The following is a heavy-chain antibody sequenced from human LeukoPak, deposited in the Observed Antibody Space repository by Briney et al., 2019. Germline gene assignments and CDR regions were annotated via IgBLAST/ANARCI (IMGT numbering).Heavy chain of an antibody. Sequence: GASVKVSCKTSGYTFTTYAMNWVRQAPGQGLEWMGWIHTQTGNPTYAQGFTGRFVFSLDTSVSTAYLQISSLKTEDTALYYCARGFDILTGETFDYWGQGTLVIVSS. D-gene: IGHD3-9*01. CDR1: GYTFTTYA. CDR3: ARGFDILTGETFDY. V-gene: IGHV7-4-1*02. J-gene: IGHJ4*02. CDR2: IHTQTGNP.